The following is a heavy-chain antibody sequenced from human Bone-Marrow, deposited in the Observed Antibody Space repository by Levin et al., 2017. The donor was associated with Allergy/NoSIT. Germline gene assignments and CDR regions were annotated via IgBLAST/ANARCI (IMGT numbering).Heavy chain of an antibody. CDR1: GGSISNYY. J-gene: IGHJ4*02. CDR3: ARVGSGYDQDCDY. V-gene: IGHV4-59*01. CDR2: IYYTGSS. Sequence: PSETLSLTCTVSGGSISNYYWSWIRQPPGKGLEWIGYIYYTGSSDYNPSLKSRVTISVDTSKNQFSLRLSSVTAADTAVYYCARVGSGYDQDCDYWGQGTLVTVSS. D-gene: IGHD5-12*01.